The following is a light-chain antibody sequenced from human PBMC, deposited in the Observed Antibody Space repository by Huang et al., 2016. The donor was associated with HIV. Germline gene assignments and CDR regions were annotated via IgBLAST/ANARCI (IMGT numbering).Light chain of an antibody. Sequence: IQLTQSPSSRSASVGDRVTITCRASQGISSYLAWYQQKQGKAPKLLIYAASTLQSGVPSRFSGTGSGTDFTLTIRSLQPEDFATYHCQQLNSYPPTFGQGTKVEIK. CDR1: QGISSY. V-gene: IGKV1-9*01. CDR3: QQLNSYPPT. CDR2: AAS. J-gene: IGKJ1*01.